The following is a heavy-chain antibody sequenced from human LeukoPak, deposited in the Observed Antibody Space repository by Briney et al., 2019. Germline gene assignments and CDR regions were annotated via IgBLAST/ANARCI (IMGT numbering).Heavy chain of an antibody. Sequence: GASVKVSCKASGGTFSSYAISWVRQAPGQGLEWMGGIIPIFGTTNYAQKFQGRVTITADESTSTGYMELRNLRSEDTAVCYCARPELAGGDYGLDYWGQGTLVTVSS. CDR2: IIPIFGTT. D-gene: IGHD4-17*01. J-gene: IGHJ4*02. CDR1: GGTFSSYA. CDR3: ARPELAGGDYGLDY. V-gene: IGHV1-69*13.